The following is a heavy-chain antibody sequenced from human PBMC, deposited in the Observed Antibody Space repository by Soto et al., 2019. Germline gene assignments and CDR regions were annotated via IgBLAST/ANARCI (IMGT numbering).Heavy chain of an antibody. D-gene: IGHD3-3*01. V-gene: IGHV1-69*12. CDR2: IIPIFGTA. CDR1: GGTFSSYA. J-gene: IGHJ6*02. Sequence: QVQLVQSGAEVKKPGSSVKVSCKASGGTFSSYAISWVRQAPGQGLEWMGGIIPIFGTANYAQKFQGRVTITADEPTSTAYMELSSLRSEDTAVYYCATHMWSGYYPGGYGMDVWGQGTTVTVSS. CDR3: ATHMWSGYYPGGYGMDV.